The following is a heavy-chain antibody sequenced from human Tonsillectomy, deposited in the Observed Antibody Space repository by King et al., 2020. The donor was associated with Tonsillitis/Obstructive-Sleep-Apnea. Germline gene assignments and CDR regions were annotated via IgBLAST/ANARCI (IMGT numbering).Heavy chain of an antibody. CDR2: FDPEDGET. CDR3: ATGGSRTSHSYYYMDV. D-gene: IGHD5-12*01. V-gene: IGHV1-24*01. Sequence: QVQLVQSGAEVKKPGASVKVSCKVSGYTLTELSMHWVRQAPGKGLEWMGGFDPEDGETIYAQKFQGRVTMTEDTFTDTAYMELSSLRSEDTAVYYCATGGSRTSHSYYYMDVWGKGTTVTVSS. J-gene: IGHJ6*03. CDR1: GYTLTELS.